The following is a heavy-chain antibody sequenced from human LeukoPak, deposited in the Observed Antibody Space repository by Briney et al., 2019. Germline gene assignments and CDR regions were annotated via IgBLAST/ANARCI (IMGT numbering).Heavy chain of an antibody. CDR1: GYSFTSYW. D-gene: IGHD3-16*02. J-gene: IGHJ4*02. CDR2: IDPSDSYT. CDR3: ARLYVWGSYRYGADY. Sequence: GESLKISCRGSGYSFTSYWISWVRPMPGKGLGWMGRIDPSDSYTNYSPSFQGHVTISADKSISTAYLQWSSLKASDTAMYYCARLYVWGSYRYGADYWGQGTLVTVSS. V-gene: IGHV5-10-1*01.